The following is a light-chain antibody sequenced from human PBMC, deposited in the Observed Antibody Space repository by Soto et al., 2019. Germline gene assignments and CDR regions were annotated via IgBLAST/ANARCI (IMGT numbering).Light chain of an antibody. V-gene: IGKV3-20*01. Sequence: EIVLTQSPGTLSLSPGERATLSCRASQSVSSSYLAWYQQKPGQPPRLLICGASSRATGIPDRFSGSGSGTDFSLTISRLEPEDFAMYYCQQYGSSLFTLGPGTKVDIK. J-gene: IGKJ3*01. CDR2: GAS. CDR1: QSVSSSY. CDR3: QQYGSSLFT.